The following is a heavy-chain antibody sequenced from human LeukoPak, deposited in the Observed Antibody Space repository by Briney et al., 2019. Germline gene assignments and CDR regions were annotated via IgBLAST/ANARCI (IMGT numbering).Heavy chain of an antibody. J-gene: IGHJ4*02. V-gene: IGHV1-24*01. CDR2: FDPEDGET. Sequence: ASVKVSCTVSGYTLTELSMHWVRQAPGKGLEWMGGFDPEDGETIYAQKFQGRVTMTEDTSTDTAYMELSSLRSEDTAVYYCAICGWYATYYFDYWGQGTLVTVSS. CDR3: AICGWYATYYFDY. D-gene: IGHD6-19*01. CDR1: GYTLTELS.